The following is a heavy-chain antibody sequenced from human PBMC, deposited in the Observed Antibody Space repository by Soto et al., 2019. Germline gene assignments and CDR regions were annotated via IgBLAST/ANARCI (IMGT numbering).Heavy chain of an antibody. V-gene: IGHV4-39*01. CDR1: GGSISSSSYY. Sequence: QLQLQESGPGLVKPSETLSLTCTVSGGSISSSSYYWGWIRQPPGKGLEWIGSIYYSGSTCYNPSLKSRVTISVDTSKNQFSLKLSSVTAADTAVYYCASLGYCSSTSCYGIDYWGQGTLVTVSS. J-gene: IGHJ4*02. D-gene: IGHD2-2*01. CDR2: IYYSGST. CDR3: ASLGYCSSTSCYGIDY.